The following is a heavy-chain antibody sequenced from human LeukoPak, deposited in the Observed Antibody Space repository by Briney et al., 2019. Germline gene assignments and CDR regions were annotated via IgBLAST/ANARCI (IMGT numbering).Heavy chain of an antibody. V-gene: IGHV4-59*01. CDR2: IYYSGST. CDR1: GGSISSYY. Sequence: SETLSLTCTVSGGSISSYYWSWLRQPPGKGLEWLGYIYYSGSTNYNPSIESRVTISVDTTKNQFSLKLSSVTAADTAVYDCARVLRDFWSGYYTDSLFDYWGQGTLVTVSS. D-gene: IGHD3-3*01. J-gene: IGHJ4*02. CDR3: ARVLRDFWSGYYTDSLFDY.